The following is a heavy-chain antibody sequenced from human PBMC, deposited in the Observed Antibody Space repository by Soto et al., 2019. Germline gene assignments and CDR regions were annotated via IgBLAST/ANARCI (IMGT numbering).Heavy chain of an antibody. CDR3: ASGAWGDFWSGYYIGAPHYGMDF. V-gene: IGHV1-3*01. Sequence: ASVKVSCKASGYTFTSYAMHWVRQAPGQRLEWMGWINAGNGNTKYSQKFQGRVTITRDTSASTAYMELSSLRSEDTAVYYCASGAWGDFWSGYYIGAPHYGMDFWGQGTTVTVSS. CDR1: GYTFTSYA. D-gene: IGHD3-3*01. CDR2: INAGNGNT. J-gene: IGHJ6*02.